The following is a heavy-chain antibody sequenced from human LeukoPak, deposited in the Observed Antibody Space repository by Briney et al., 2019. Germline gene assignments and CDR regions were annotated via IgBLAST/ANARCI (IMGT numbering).Heavy chain of an antibody. CDR1: GGSIISNY. V-gene: IGHV4-4*07. J-gene: IGHJ6*03. Sequence: SETLSLTCTVSGGSIISNYWSWLRQSAGTGLEWIGRIYGSGITDYNPSLKSRVTMSLDTSRKQFSLRLTSVTAADTAVYYCARLKFYDSTGYSPGYYMDVWGKGTTVSVFS. CDR3: ARLKFYDSTGYSPGYYMDV. D-gene: IGHD3-22*01. CDR2: IYGSGIT.